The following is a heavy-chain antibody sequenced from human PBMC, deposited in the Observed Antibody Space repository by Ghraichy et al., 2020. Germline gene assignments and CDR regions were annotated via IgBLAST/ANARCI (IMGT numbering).Heavy chain of an antibody. J-gene: IGHJ6*02. D-gene: IGHD3-3*01. V-gene: IGHV4-34*01. Sequence: SQTLSLTCAVYGGSLSGYYWSWIRQPPGKGLEWIGEINHSGSTNYNPSLKSRVTISVDTSKNQFSLKLTSVTAADTAVFYCARNSPNYYDFWSGYLYRDYYGMDVWGQGTTVTVSS. CDR2: INHSGST. CDR1: GGSLSGYY. CDR3: ARNSPNYYDFWSGYLYRDYYGMDV.